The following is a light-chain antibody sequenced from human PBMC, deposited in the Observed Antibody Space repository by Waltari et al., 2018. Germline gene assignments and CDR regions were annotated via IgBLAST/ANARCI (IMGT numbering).Light chain of an antibody. V-gene: IGLV1-51*01. Sequence: QSVLTQPPSVSAAPGQKVTISCSGSNSNIGNNYVDWYQQLPGTAPKLLIYDNSERPSGIPDRFSGSKSGTSATLDITGLQTGDEADYYCATWDSSLSALFGGGTKLTVL. CDR1: NSNIGNNY. CDR2: DNS. CDR3: ATWDSSLSAL. J-gene: IGLJ3*02.